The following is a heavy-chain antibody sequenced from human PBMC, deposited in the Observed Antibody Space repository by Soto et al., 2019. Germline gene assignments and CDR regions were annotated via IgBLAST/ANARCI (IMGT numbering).Heavy chain of an antibody. CDR3: ARQSYAGTKYYYYYYMDV. Sequence: PGESLKISCKGSGYSFTSYWTGWVRQMPGKGLEWMGIIYPGDSDTRYSPSFQGQVTISADKSISTAYLQWSSLKASDTAMFYCARQSYAGTKYYYYYYMDVWGKGTTVTVSS. CDR1: GYSFTSYW. J-gene: IGHJ6*03. CDR2: IYPGDSDT. D-gene: IGHD1-7*01. V-gene: IGHV5-51*01.